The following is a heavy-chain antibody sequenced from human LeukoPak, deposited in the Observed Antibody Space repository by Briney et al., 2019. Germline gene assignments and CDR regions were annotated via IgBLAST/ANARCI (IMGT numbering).Heavy chain of an antibody. D-gene: IGHD3-10*01. CDR2: MNPNSGDT. CDR3: ARGLDYYGSETYYNPFDY. CDR1: GYTFTSYD. V-gene: IGHV1-8*03. J-gene: IGHJ4*02. Sequence: ASVKVSCKASGYTFTSYDINWARQATGQGLEWMGWMNPNSGDTGYAQKFQGRVTFTRNTSISTAYIELTSLRSEDTAVYYCARGLDYYGSETYYNPFDYWGQGTLVTVSS.